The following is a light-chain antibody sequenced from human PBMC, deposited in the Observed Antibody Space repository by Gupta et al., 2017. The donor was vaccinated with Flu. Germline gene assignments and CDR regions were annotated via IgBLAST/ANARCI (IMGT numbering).Light chain of an antibody. CDR1: SSNIGAGYD. J-gene: IGLJ1*01. CDR3: QSYDSSLNYV. V-gene: IGLV1-40*01. CDR2: GNS. Sequence: QSVLTQPPSVSGAPGQRVTISCTGSSSNIGAGYDVHWYQQLPGTAPNLLIYGNSNRPSGVPDRFSGSKSGTSASLAITGLQAEDEADYYCQSYDSSLNYVFGTGTKVTVL.